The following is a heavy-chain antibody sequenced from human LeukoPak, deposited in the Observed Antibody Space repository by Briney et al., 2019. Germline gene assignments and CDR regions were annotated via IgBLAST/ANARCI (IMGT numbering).Heavy chain of an antibody. Sequence: GESLKISCKGSGFSFTTYWIVWVRQMPGQGLEWMGIIYPSDSNTRYSPSFQGQVTISADKSITTAYLQWSSLKASDTAMYYCARRAADAFDIWGQGTMVTVSS. J-gene: IGHJ3*02. V-gene: IGHV5-51*01. CDR2: IYPSDSNT. CDR1: GFSFTTYW. CDR3: ARRAADAFDI.